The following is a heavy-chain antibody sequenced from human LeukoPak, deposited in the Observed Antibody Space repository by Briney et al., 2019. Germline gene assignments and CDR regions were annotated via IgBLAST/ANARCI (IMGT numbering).Heavy chain of an antibody. V-gene: IGHV1-18*01. CDR3: AWTGYSSSWYTGDY. Sequence: VASVKVSCKASGYTFTSYGISWVRQAPGQGLEWMGWISAYDGNTNYAQKLQGRVTMTTDTSTSIAYMELRSLRSDDTAVYYCAWTGYSSSWYTGDYWGQGTLVTVSS. CDR1: GYTFTSYG. D-gene: IGHD6-13*01. CDR2: ISAYDGNT. J-gene: IGHJ4*02.